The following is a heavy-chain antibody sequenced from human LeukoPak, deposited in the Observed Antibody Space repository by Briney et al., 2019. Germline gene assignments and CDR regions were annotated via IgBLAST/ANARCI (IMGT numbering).Heavy chain of an antibody. CDR2: IYPGDSDT. V-gene: IGHV5-51*01. CDR1: GYSFTSYW. J-gene: IGHJ3*02. Sequence: GESLKISCKGSGYSFTSYWIGWVRQMPGKGLEWMGIIYPGDSDTRYSPSSQGQVTISADKSISTAYLQWSSLKASDTAMYYCARKPPGGYSSSSDAFDIWGQGTMVTVSS. CDR3: ARKPPGGYSSSSDAFDI. D-gene: IGHD6-6*01.